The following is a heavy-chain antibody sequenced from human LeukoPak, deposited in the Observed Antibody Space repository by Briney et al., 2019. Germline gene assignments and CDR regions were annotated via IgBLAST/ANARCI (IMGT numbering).Heavy chain of an antibody. CDR3: AKAVTMVRGQVDY. Sequence: TGGSLRLSCAASGFTFSSYGMHWVRQAPGKGLEWVAVISYDGSNKYYADSVKGRFTISRDNSKNTLYLQMNSLRAEDTAAYYCAKAVTMVRGQVDYWGQGTPVIVSS. J-gene: IGHJ4*02. CDR1: GFTFSSYG. CDR2: ISYDGSNK. V-gene: IGHV3-30*18. D-gene: IGHD3-10*01.